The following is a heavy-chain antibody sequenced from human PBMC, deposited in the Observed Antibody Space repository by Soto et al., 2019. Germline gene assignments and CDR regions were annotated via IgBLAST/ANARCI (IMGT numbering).Heavy chain of an antibody. V-gene: IGHV3-30-3*01. CDR1: GFTFSSYA. Sequence: PGGSLRLSCAASGFTFSSYAMHWVRQAPGKGLEWVAVISYDGSNKYYADSVKGRFTISRDNSKNTLYLQMNSLRAEDTAVYYCARDRRLPRRSVGYNWFDPWSQGTLVTVSS. CDR2: ISYDGSNK. D-gene: IGHD1-26*01. CDR3: ARDRRLPRRSVGYNWFDP. J-gene: IGHJ5*02.